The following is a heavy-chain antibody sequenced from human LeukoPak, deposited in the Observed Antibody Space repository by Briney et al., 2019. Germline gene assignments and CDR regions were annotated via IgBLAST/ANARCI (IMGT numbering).Heavy chain of an antibody. J-gene: IGHJ5*02. V-gene: IGHV3-23*01. CDR1: GFTFSSYA. Sequence: GASLRLSCAASGFTFSSYAMSWVRQAPGKGMEWVSAISGSGGSTYYADSVKGRFTISRDNSKNTLYLQMNSLRAEDTAVYYCAKGGLWFGGFDPWGQGTLVTVSS. CDR3: AKGGLWFGGFDP. D-gene: IGHD3-10*01. CDR2: ISGSGGST.